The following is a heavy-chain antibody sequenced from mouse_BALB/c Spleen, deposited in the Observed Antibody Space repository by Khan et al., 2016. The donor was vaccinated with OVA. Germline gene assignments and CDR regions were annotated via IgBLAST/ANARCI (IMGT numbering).Heavy chain of an antibody. CDR1: GFSLSSYN. V-gene: IGHV2-6-4*01. D-gene: IGHD2-14*01. Sequence: VKLQESGPGLVAPSQSLSITCTVSGFSLSSYNIHWVRQPPGKGLEWLGMIWGGGGTDYNSTLKSRLSISKDNSKSQVFLKMNSLQTDDTAMYYCARAYYRYDGYYSMDYWGQGTSVTVSS. J-gene: IGHJ4*01. CDR2: IWGGGGT. CDR3: ARAYYRYDGYYSMDY.